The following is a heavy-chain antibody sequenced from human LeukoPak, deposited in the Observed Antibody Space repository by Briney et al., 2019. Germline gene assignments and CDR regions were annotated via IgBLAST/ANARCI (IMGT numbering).Heavy chain of an antibody. D-gene: IGHD3-16*01. Sequence: PSEPLSLTCTLSGGSISSYYWSWIRQPPGKGLEWIGYIYYSGSTNYNPSLKSRVTISVDTFKNQFSLKLTSVTAAATAVYYCARDYPNGYYFDYWGQGTLVTVSS. CDR2: IYYSGST. J-gene: IGHJ4*02. CDR3: ARDYPNGYYFDY. CDR1: GGSISSYY. V-gene: IGHV4-59*01.